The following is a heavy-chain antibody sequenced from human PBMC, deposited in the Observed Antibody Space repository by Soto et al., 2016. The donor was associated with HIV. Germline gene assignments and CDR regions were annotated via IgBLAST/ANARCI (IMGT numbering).Heavy chain of an antibody. V-gene: IGHV4-34*02. CDR3: ARGQRSWGSGRFDY. Sequence: QVQLQQWGAGLVKPSETLSLTCAVYGGSFSGYYWSWIRQSPGKGLEWTGEIIHSGRATYNPSLKSRVTISIDTSKNQFSLNLTSVTAADTSLYYCARGQRSWGSGRFDYVGPGNPGPPSP. CDR2: IIHSGRA. J-gene: IGHJ4*02. CDR1: GGSFSGYY. D-gene: IGHD7-27*01.